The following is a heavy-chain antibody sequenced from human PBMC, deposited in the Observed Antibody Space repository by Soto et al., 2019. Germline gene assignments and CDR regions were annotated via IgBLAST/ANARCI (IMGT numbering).Heavy chain of an antibody. CDR1: GFTFRSYV. CDR2: ISGSGGST. V-gene: IGHV3-23*01. Sequence: EVQLLESGGGLVQPGGSLRLSCAASGFTFRSYVMTWARQAPGKGLEWVSAISGSGGSTYYADSVKGRFTISRDNSRNTLDLQMNSLRAEDTAVYYCAKGAAEGGFDPWGQGTLVTVSS. CDR3: AKGAAEGGFDP. J-gene: IGHJ5*02.